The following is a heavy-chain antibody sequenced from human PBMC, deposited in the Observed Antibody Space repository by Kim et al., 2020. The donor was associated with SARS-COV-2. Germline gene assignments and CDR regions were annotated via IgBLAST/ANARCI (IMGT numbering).Heavy chain of an antibody. D-gene: IGHD5-12*01. Sequence: ESVKGRFTISRDNAKNSLFLEMNNLRVEDTAVYFCVRGKSGYDAPLYGMDVWGRGTTVTVSS. J-gene: IGHJ6*02. V-gene: IGHV3-21*01. CDR3: VRGKSGYDAPLYGMDV.